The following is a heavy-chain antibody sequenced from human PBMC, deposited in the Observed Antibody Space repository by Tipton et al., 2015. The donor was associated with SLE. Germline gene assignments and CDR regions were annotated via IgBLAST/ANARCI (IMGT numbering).Heavy chain of an antibody. J-gene: IGHJ4*02. CDR3: ARVWVRGVIPYYFDY. CDR1: GGSISSGGYY. CDR2: IYYSGST. V-gene: IGHV4-31*02. D-gene: IGHD3-10*01. Sequence: LRLSCTVSGGSISSGGYYWSWIRQPPGKGLERIGYIYYSGSTYYNPSLKSRVTISVDTSKNQFSLKLSSVTAADTAVYYCARVWVRGVIPYYFDYWGQGSLATVSS.